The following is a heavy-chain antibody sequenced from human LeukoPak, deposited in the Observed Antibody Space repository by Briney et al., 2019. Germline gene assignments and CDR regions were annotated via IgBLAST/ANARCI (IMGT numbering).Heavy chain of an antibody. CDR1: GDTVSSNSVT. J-gene: IGHJ6*02. Sequence: SQTLSLTCDISGDTVSSNSVTWNWIRHSPSRGLEWLGRTYYRSKWYHDYAISVTSRISINPNTSKNQLSLQLNSVSPDDTAVYYGARGVRPQSSYGMDVWGQGTTVTVSS. V-gene: IGHV6-1*01. CDR2: TYYRSKWYH. CDR3: ARGVRPQSSYGMDV. D-gene: IGHD3-10*01.